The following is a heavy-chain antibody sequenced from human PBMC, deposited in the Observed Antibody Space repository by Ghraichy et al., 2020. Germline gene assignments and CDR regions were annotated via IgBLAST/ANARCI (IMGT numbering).Heavy chain of an antibody. J-gene: IGHJ3*02. CDR3: ARRGGDAFDI. Sequence: GESLNISCAASGFTFSSYGMHWVRQAPGKGLEWVAVIWYDGSNKYYADSVKGRFTISRDNSKNTLYLQMNSLRAEDTAVYYCARRGGDAFDIWGQGTMVTVSS. CDR2: IWYDGSNK. V-gene: IGHV3-33*01. D-gene: IGHD2-15*01. CDR1: GFTFSSYG.